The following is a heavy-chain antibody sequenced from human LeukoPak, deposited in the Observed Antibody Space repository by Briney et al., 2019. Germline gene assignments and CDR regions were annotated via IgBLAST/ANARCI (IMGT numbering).Heavy chain of an antibody. D-gene: IGHD3-10*01. CDR3: ARAVSTYGLDS. J-gene: IGHJ4*02. V-gene: IGHV3-21*01. CDR2: ITSTSSYI. CDR1: GFTFSSYA. Sequence: GGSLRLSCAASGFTFSSYAMTWVRQAPGKGLECVSSITSTSSYIYYADSVKGRFTISRDDAKNSLYLQMNSLRAEDTAVYYCARAVSTYGLDSWGQGTLVTVSS.